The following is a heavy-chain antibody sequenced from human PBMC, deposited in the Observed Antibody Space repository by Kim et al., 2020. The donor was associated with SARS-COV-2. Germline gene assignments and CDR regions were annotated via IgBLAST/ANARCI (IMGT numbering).Heavy chain of an antibody. Sequence: YNPSLKSRVTISVDTSKNQFSLKLSSVTAADTAVYYCARGGYLSYGGFDYWGQGTLVTVSS. J-gene: IGHJ4*02. V-gene: IGHV4-31*02. CDR3: ARGGYLSYGGFDY. D-gene: IGHD2-15*01.